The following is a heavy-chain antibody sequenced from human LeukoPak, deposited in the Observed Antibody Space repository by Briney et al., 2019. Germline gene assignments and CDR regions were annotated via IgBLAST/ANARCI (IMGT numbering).Heavy chain of an antibody. CDR1: GGSISSYY. V-gene: IGHV4-59*01. J-gene: IGHJ4*02. CDR3: AREGVYYDSSGYFGY. D-gene: IGHD3-22*01. CDR2: IYYSGST. Sequence: SETLSLTCTVSGGSISSYYWSWIRQPPGKGLEWIGYIYYSGSTNYNPSLKSRVTISVDTSKNQFSLKLSSVTAADTAVYYCAREGVYYDSSGYFGYWGQGTLVTVSS.